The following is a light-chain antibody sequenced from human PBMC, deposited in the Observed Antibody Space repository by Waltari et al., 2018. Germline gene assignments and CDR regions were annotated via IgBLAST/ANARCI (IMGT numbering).Light chain of an antibody. CDR1: QTIDVY. Sequence: DIQMTQSPSSLSASVGDTVTLSCRASQTIDVYLNWYQQQPGKAPNLLIYAASTLLIGVPSRFSGFGSETEFTLTITGLQPEDFATYYCQQSLDSPYTFGQGTRLEI. CDR3: QQSLDSPYT. V-gene: IGKV1-39*01. CDR2: AAS. J-gene: IGKJ2*01.